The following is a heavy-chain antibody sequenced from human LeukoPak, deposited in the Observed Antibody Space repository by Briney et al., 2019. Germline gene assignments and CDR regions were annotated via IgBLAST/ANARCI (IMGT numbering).Heavy chain of an antibody. D-gene: IGHD6-6*01. CDR2: ISWDGGST. J-gene: IGHJ4*02. Sequence: GGTLRLSCAASGFTFDDYTMHWVRQAPGKGLEWVSLISWDGGSTYYADSVKGRFTISRDNSKNSLYLQMNSLRTEDTALYYCAKTSSPSPGAARRFYFDYRGQGTLVTVSS. CDR1: GFTFDDYT. V-gene: IGHV3-43*01. CDR3: AKTSSPSPGAARRFYFDY.